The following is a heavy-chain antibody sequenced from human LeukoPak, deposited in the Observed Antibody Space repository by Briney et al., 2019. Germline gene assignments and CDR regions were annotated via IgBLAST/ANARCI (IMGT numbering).Heavy chain of an antibody. Sequence: PSETLSLTCAVSGGSISSSNWWSWVRQPPGKGLEWIGEIYHSGSTNYNPSLKSRVTISVDKSKNQFSLKLSSVTAADTAVYYCAGDKGHCSGGSCHTTPPYYYYGMDVWGKGTTVTVSS. V-gene: IGHV4-4*02. CDR3: AGDKGHCSGGSCHTTPPYYYYGMDV. CDR2: IYHSGST. J-gene: IGHJ6*04. D-gene: IGHD2-15*01. CDR1: GGSISSSNW.